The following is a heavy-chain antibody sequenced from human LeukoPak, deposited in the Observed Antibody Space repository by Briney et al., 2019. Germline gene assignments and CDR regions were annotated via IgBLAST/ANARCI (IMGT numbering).Heavy chain of an antibody. CDR1: GYTFTGYY. CDR2: INPNSGGT. J-gene: IGHJ4*02. V-gene: IGHV1-2*02. D-gene: IGHD6-19*01. CDR3: ALLGIAVAGSYFDY. Sequence: GASVKVSCKASGYTFTGYYMHWVRQAPGQGLEWMGWINPNSGGTNYAQKFQGRVTMTRDTSISTAYMELSRLRSDDTAVYYCALLGIAVAGSYFDYWGQGTLVTVSS.